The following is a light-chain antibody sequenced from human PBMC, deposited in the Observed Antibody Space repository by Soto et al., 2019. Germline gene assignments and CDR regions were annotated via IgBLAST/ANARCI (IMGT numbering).Light chain of an antibody. CDR1: KLGDKY. CDR3: QAWDSSTVV. CDR2: QDS. J-gene: IGLJ2*01. Sequence: YELTQPPSVSVSPGQTASITCSGDKLGDKYACWYQQKPGQSPVRVIYQDSKRPSGIPERFSGSNSGNTATLTISGTQAMDEADYYCQAWDSSTVVFGGGTKLTVL. V-gene: IGLV3-1*01.